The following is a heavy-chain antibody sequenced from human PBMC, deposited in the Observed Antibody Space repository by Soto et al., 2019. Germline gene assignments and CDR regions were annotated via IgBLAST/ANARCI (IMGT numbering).Heavy chain of an antibody. J-gene: IGHJ2*01. D-gene: IGHD2-15*01. Sequence: GASVKVSCKASGYTFSDYAISWVRQAPGQGLEWMGWISASTRNTDQAQNFQGRVIMTLDTSTDTAYMELRNLRSDDTAVYYCVRCYCSVGSCYACWHFDLWGRGTLVTVS. CDR3: VRCYCSVGSCYACWHFDL. CDR2: ISASTRNT. V-gene: IGHV1-18*01. CDR1: GYTFSDYA.